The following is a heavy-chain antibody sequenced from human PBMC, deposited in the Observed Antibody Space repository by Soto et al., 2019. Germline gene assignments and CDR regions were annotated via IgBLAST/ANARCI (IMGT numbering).Heavy chain of an antibody. J-gene: IGHJ6*02. CDR2: ISYDGSNK. V-gene: IGHV3-30*18. CDR1: GFTFISYG. CDR3: AKAPSSGWMYYYYYYGMDV. Sequence: GGSVRLSCAASGFTFISYGMHWVRQAPGKGLEWVAVISYDGSNKYYADSVKGRFTISRDNSKNTLYLQMNSLRAEDTAVYYCAKAPSSGWMYYYYYYGMDVWGQGPMVTVSS. D-gene: IGHD6-25*01.